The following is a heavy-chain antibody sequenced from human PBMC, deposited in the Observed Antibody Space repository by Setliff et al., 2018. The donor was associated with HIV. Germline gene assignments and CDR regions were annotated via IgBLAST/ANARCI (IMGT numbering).Heavy chain of an antibody. CDR2: IYYSGST. J-gene: IGHJ4*02. Sequence: SETLSLTCTVSSGSISSSSYYWGWIRQPPGKGLEWIGSIYYSGSTYYNPSLKSRVTISVDTSKNQFSLKLSSVTAADTAVYYCARDNSGYELALDYWGQGTLVTVSS. CDR3: ARDNSGYELALDY. V-gene: IGHV4-39*07. D-gene: IGHD5-12*01. CDR1: SGSISSSSYY.